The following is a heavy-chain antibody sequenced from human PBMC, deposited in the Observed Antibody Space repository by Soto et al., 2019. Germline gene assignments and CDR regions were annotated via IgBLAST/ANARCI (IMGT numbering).Heavy chain of an antibody. J-gene: IGHJ4*02. V-gene: IGHV3-33*01. CDR1: GFSFSSYG. Sequence: QVQLVESGGGVVQPGRSLRLSCAASGFSFSSYGMHWVRQAPGKGLEWVAIIWFDGNKRYYAESVKGRFTVSRDNAKNTMYLQMTSLRVEDTAVYYCARDRGGVTNCYGHFDFCGQGSLVTVCS. CDR3: ARDRGGVTNCYGHFDF. CDR2: IWFDGNKR. D-gene: IGHD2-2*01.